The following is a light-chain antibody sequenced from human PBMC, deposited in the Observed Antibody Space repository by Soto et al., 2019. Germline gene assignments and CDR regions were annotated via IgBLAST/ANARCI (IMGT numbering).Light chain of an antibody. V-gene: IGLV2-14*01. CDR2: EVS. Sequence: QSALTQPASVSWSPGQSITISCTGTSSDIGTYKYVSWYQQHPGKAPKLMIYEVSNRPSGVSNRFSGSKSGNTASLTISGLQADDEADYYCSSYTISSTLVLFGGGTKLTVL. CDR3: SSYTISSTLVL. J-gene: IGLJ2*01. CDR1: SSDIGTYKY.